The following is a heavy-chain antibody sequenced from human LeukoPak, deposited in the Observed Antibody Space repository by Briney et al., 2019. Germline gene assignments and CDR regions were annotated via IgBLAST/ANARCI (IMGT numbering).Heavy chain of an antibody. CDR1: GFTFSAYY. V-gene: IGHV3-11*01. J-gene: IGHJ4*02. CDR3: AREISGAWDY. D-gene: IGHD1-26*01. CDR2: ISIIGDTP. Sequence: GGSLRLSFAASGFTFSAYYMSWIPQAPGKGLGWGSYISIIGDTPYYAGSVKGRFPISRDNARNSLYLQMNSLRAEDTAVYYCAREISGAWDYWGQGTLVTVSS.